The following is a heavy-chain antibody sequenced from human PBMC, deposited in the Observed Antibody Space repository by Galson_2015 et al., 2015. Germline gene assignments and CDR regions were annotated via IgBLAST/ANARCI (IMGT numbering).Heavy chain of an antibody. V-gene: IGHV3-7*01. J-gene: IGHJ6*03. D-gene: IGHD3-10*01. CDR3: ARDEEYGSGSYKYYYYIDV. CDR1: GFTFSSYW. CDR2: IKQDGSEK. Sequence: SLRLSCAASGFTFSSYWMSWVRQAPGKRLEWVANIKQDGSEKYYVDSVKGRFTISRDNAKNSLYLQMDSLRAEDTAVYYCARDEEYGSGSYKYYYYIDVWGKGTTVTVSS.